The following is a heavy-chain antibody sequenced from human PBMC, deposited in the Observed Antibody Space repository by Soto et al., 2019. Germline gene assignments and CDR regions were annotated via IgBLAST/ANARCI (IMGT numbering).Heavy chain of an antibody. V-gene: IGHV4-59*01. J-gene: IGHJ6*02. D-gene: IGHD2-21*01. CDR3: ATGLFVPDNYFYYGVDV. CDR1: GGSFGNYY. CDR2: IYYRGSS. Sequence: QVQLQESGPGLVKPSETLSLACTVSGGSFGNYYWIWIRQPPGKGLEWIGYIYYRGSSNYNPSLKSRATISIDTSKHQLALKLSSVTAADSAVYYCATGLFVPDNYFYYGVDVWGHGTAVTISS.